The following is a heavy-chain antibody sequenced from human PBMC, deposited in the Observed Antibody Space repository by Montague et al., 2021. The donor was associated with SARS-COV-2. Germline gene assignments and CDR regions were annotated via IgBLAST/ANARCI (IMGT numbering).Heavy chain of an antibody. CDR2: IFHSGNT. CDR1: GASLSSGGYF. Sequence: SETLSLTCSVSGASLSSGGYFWAWVRQLPGKDLEWIGYIFHSGNTYYNPSLKSRVTMSLDTSKNQFSLNLTSVTAADTAVYYCARPGRDRSAWNPWDWFDPWGQGIPVTVSS. D-gene: IGHD3-22*01. J-gene: IGHJ5*02. V-gene: IGHV4-61*08. CDR3: ARPGRDRSAWNPWDWFDP.